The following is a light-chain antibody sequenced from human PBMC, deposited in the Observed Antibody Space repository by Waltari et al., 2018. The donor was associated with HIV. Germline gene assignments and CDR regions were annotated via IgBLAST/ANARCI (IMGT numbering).Light chain of an antibody. J-gene: IGKJ1*01. Sequence: AVQMTQSPSSVSGSLGGRVTNSCRASQGIRNDLSWFQMKPGGAPKLLIYASTILQTGVPPRFSGSASGTDFTLTISNLQSEDFATYFCLQDFEYPWTFGQGTTVE. CDR3: LQDFEYPWT. V-gene: IGKV1-6*02. CDR1: QGIRND. CDR2: AST.